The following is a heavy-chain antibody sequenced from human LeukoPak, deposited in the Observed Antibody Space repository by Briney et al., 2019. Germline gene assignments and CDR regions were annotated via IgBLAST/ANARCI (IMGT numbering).Heavy chain of an antibody. CDR1: GYTFTGYY. Sequence: ASVKVSCKASGYTFTGYYMHWVRQAPGQGLEWMGWINPNSGATNYAQKFQGRVTMTRDTSISTAYMELSRLRSADTAVYFCARDTYLYGSGSYSGLDPWGQGTLVTVSS. CDR3: ARDTYLYGSGSYSGLDP. J-gene: IGHJ5*02. CDR2: INPNSGAT. D-gene: IGHD3-10*01. V-gene: IGHV1-2*02.